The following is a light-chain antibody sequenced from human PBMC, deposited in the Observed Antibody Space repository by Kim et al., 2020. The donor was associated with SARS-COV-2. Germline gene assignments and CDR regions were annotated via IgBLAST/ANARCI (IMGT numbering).Light chain of an antibody. J-gene: IGLJ2*01. CDR2: LDSDGRH. Sequence: ASVKLTCTPRSDHTTYAIAWHQQQPEKGPRYLMKLDSDGRHINGDGIPYRFSGSSSGPERFLIISSLQSEDEADYYCQTWDTGTVVFGGGTQLPVL. CDR3: QTWDTGTVV. V-gene: IGLV4-69*01. CDR1: SDHTTYA.